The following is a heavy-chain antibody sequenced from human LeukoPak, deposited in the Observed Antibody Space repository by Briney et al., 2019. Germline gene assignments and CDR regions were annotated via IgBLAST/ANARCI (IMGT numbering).Heavy chain of an antibody. V-gene: IGHV3-23*01. CDR3: AKGPLIEVAGTTWHY. Sequence: PGGSLRLSCSGSDFSLPNSVMSWVRQAPGKGLEWVSSVSVGGATTYYADSVKGRFTISRDNSKNTLLLQMNSLRVEDTALYYCAKGPLIEVAGTTWHYWGQGTLVTVSS. CDR1: DFSLPNSV. CDR2: VSVGGATT. J-gene: IGHJ4*02. D-gene: IGHD6-19*01.